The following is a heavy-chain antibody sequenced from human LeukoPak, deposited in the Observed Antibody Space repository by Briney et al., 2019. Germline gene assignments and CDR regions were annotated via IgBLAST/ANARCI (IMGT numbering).Heavy chain of an antibody. CDR3: ARQGSEIDY. CDR1: GFTLSHYY. CDR2: ISSSGDTI. V-gene: IGHV3-11*01. Sequence: PGGSLRLSCAASGFTLSHYYMTWIRQAPGKGLEWLSCISSSGDTIYYADSVKGRCTVSRDNAENSLYLQMNSLRAEDTAMYYCARQGSEIDYWGQGTLVTVSS. J-gene: IGHJ4*02.